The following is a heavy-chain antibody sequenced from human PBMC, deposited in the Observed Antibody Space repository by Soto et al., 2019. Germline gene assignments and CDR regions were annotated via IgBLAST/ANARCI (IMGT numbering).Heavy chain of an antibody. CDR2: ISAYNGNT. Sequence: ASVKVSCKASGYTFTSYGISWVRQAPGQGLEWMGWISAYNGNTNYAQKLQGRVTMTTDTSTSTAYVELRSLRSDDTAVYYCARSVVRGSPDGWFDPWGQGTLVTVSS. J-gene: IGHJ5*02. CDR3: ARSVVRGSPDGWFDP. D-gene: IGHD3-10*01. CDR1: GYTFTSYG. V-gene: IGHV1-18*01.